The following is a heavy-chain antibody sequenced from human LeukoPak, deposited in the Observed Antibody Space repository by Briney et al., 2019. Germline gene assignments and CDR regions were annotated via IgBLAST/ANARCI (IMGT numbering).Heavy chain of an antibody. V-gene: IGHV1-46*01. CDR3: ARVYCSSTSRQLREAVYYYGMDV. D-gene: IGHD2-2*01. CDR2: INPSGGST. J-gene: IGHJ6*02. Sequence: ASVKVSCKASGYTFTSYYIHWVRQAPGQGLEWMGIINPSGGSTSYAQKFQGRVTMTRDTSTSTVYMELSSLRSEDTAVYYCARVYCSSTSRQLREAVYYYGMDVWGQGTTVTVSS. CDR1: GYTFTSYY.